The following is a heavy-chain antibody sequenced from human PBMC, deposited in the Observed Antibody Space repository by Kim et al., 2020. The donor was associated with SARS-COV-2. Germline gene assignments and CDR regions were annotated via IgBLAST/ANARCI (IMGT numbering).Heavy chain of an antibody. D-gene: IGHD4-17*01. CDR3: AKDRADYGDYQYYFDY. V-gene: IGHV3-33*06. Sequence: GGSLRLSCAASGFTFSSYGMHWVRQAPGKGLEWVAVIWYDGSNKYYADSVKGRFTISRDNSKNTLYLQMNSLRAEDTAVYYCAKDRADYGDYQYYFDYWGQGTLVTVSS. CDR2: IWYDGSNK. J-gene: IGHJ4*02. CDR1: GFTFSSYG.